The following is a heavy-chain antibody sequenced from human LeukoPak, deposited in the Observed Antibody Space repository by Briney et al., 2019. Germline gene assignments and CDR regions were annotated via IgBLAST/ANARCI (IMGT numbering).Heavy chain of an antibody. CDR2: IYSGVGT. CDR3: ARVLGGSGSFNDY. J-gene: IGHJ4*02. CDR1: GFTVSNNH. Sequence: GGSLRLSCAASGFTVSNNHMSWVRQAPGKGLEWVSVIYSGVGTYYADSVKGRFTISRDNSKNTVYLQMNSLRAEDTAVYYCARVLGGSGSFNDYWGQGTLVTVSS. V-gene: IGHV3-66*01. D-gene: IGHD3-10*01.